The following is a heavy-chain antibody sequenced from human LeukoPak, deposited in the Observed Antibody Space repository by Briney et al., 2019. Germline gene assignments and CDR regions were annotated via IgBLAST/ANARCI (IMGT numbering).Heavy chain of an antibody. CDR2: IKQDGSEK. D-gene: IGHD6-13*01. V-gene: IGHV3-7*01. CDR1: GFTFSSYA. Sequence: GGSLRLSCAASGFTFSSYAMSWVRQAPGKGLEWVANIKQDGSEKYYVDSVKGRFTISRDNAKNSLYLQMNSLRAEDTAVYYCARLAESSSWYFYYYYYMDVWGKGTTVTISS. J-gene: IGHJ6*03. CDR3: ARLAESSSWYFYYYYYMDV.